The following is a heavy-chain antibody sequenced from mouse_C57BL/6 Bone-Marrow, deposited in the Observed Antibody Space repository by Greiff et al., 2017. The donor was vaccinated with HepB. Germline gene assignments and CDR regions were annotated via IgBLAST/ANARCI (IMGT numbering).Heavy chain of an antibody. V-gene: IGHV6-6*01. J-gene: IGHJ2*01. CDR2: IRNKANNHAT. D-gene: IGHD2-3*01. Sequence: EVKVVESGGGLVQPGGSMKLSCAASGFTFSDAWMDWVRQSPEKGLEWVAEIRNKANNHATYYAESVKGRFTISRDDSKSSVYLQMNSLRAEDTGIYYCTRWLLSYYFDYWGQGTTLTVSS. CDR3: TRWLLSYYFDY. CDR1: GFTFSDAW.